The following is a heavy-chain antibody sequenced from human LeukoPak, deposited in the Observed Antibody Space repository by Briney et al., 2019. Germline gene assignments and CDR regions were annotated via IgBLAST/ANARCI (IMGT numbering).Heavy chain of an antibody. Sequence: GGSLRLSCAASGFTFSSYSMNWVRQAPGKGLEWVSSISSSSSYIYYADSVKGRFTISRDNAKNSLYLQMDSLRAEDTAVYCCARPSSDILTGYYHDYWGQGTLVTVSS. J-gene: IGHJ4*02. CDR3: ARPSSDILTGYYHDY. V-gene: IGHV3-21*01. CDR2: ISSSSSYI. CDR1: GFTFSSYS. D-gene: IGHD3-9*01.